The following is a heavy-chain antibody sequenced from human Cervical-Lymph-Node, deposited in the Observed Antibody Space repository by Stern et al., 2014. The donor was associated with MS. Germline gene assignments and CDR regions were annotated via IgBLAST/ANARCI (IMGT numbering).Heavy chain of an antibody. J-gene: IGHJ5*02. CDR1: NGSFFNYY. CDR2: IYYSGIP. CDR3: ARGAETSTVAPFDP. V-gene: IGHV4-59*01. D-gene: IGHD2-21*01. Sequence: DQLVESGPGLVQPSESLTLTCSVSNGSFFNYYWSWLRQPPGERLQWIGDIYYSGIPSYNPSLKSRVTISLDTSQPQFSLRLNSVTAADTAIYYCARGAETSTVAPFDPWGQGTLVTVSS.